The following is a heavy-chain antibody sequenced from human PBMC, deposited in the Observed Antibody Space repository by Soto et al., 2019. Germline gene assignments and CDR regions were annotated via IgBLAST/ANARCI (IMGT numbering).Heavy chain of an antibody. D-gene: IGHD3-22*01. CDR1: GDSMNSHY. J-gene: IGHJ4*01. V-gene: IGHV4-59*08. CDR2: VYFTGST. CDR3: ASFPVIPGRDSPLIFDY. Sequence: SETLSLTCTVTGDSMNSHYWSWLRQPPGKALEWMGCVYFTGSTNYSPSLESRLTILVDTSKNQFSLKLTSVTAADTAVYYCASFPVIPGRDSPLIFDYWGQGTLVTVSS.